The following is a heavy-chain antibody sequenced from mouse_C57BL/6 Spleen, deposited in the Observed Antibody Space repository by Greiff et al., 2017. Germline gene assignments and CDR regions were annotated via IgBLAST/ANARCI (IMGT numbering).Heavy chain of an antibody. CDR1: GFSLTSYG. D-gene: IGHD1-1*01. CDR2: IWSGGST. V-gene: IGHV2-2*01. CDR3: ARDDYGSSYPLFFDY. J-gene: IGHJ2*01. Sequence: QVQLQQSGPGLVQPSQSLSITCTVSGFSLTSYGVHWVRQSPGKGLEWLGVIWSGGSTDYNAAFISRLSISKDNSKSQVFFKMNSLQADDTSIYYCARDDYGSSYPLFFDYWGQGTTLTVSS.